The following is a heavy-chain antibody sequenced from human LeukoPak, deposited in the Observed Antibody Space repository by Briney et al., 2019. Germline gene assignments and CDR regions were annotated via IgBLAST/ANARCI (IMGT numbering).Heavy chain of an antibody. CDR2: IYHSGST. V-gene: IGHV4-39*07. CDR1: GGSISSSSYY. Sequence: TPPETLSLTCTVSGGSISSSSYYWGWIRQPPGKGLEWIGSIYHSGSTYYNPSLKSRVTISVDTSKNQFSLKLSSVTAADTAVYYCARNRLPTYYDFWSGYPPDFDYWGQGTLVTVSS. CDR3: ARNRLPTYYDFWSGYPPDFDY. D-gene: IGHD3-3*01. J-gene: IGHJ4*02.